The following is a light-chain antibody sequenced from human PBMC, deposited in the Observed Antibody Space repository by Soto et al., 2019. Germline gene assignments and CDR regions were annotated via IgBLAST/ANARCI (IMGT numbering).Light chain of an antibody. Sequence: QSVLTQSPSASGTPGQRVTISCSGSRSNIGRNFAYWYQHVPGTAPRLLIQRNNERPSGVPDRFSDSKSGTSVSLAISGLRSDDEATYYCAAWDDTLDAQVFGGGTQLTVL. CDR3: AAWDDTLDAQV. CDR1: RSNIGRNF. V-gene: IGLV1-47*01. CDR2: RNN. J-gene: IGLJ3*02.